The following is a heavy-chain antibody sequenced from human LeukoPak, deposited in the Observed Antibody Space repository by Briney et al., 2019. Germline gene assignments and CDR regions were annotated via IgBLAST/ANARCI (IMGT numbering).Heavy chain of an antibody. D-gene: IGHD2-15*01. J-gene: IGHJ4*02. Sequence: ASVKVSCKASGYTFTSYDINWVPQATGQGLEWMGWMNPDSGNTGYAQKFQGRVTMTRNRSITTAYVELSSLRSEDTAVYYCARRHGRCSDGSCYYPDYWGQGTLVTVSS. CDR1: GYTFTSYD. CDR3: ARRHGRCSDGSCYYPDY. V-gene: IGHV1-8*01. CDR2: MNPDSGNT.